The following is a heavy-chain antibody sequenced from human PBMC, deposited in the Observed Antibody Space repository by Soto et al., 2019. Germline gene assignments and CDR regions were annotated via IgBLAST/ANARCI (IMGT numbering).Heavy chain of an antibody. J-gene: IGHJ6*02. CDR3: AVLLWFGELPSYCSYYGMDV. CDR1: GYSFTSYW. D-gene: IGHD3-10*01. CDR2: IYPGDSDT. Sequence: EVQLVQSGAEVKKPGESLKISCKGSGYSFTSYWIGWVRQMPGKGLEWMGIIYPGDSDTRYSPSFQGQVTISADKSLSPAYLQWRCLKASDTAMYYWAVLLWFGELPSYCSYYGMDVWGQGTTVTVSS. V-gene: IGHV5-51*03.